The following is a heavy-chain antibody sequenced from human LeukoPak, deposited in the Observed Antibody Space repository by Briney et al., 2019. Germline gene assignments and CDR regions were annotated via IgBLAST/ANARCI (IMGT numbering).Heavy chain of an antibody. CDR3: ARDRSGSSWYSSGYYYYGMDV. V-gene: IGHV4-59*01. CDR2: IYYSGST. CDR1: GGSISSYY. Sequence: PSETLSLTCTVSGGSISSYYWSWIRQPPGKGLEWLGYIYYSGSTNYNPSLKSRVTISVDTSKNQFSLKLSSVTAADTAVYYCARDRSGSSWYSSGYYYYGMDVWGQGTTVTVSS. D-gene: IGHD6-13*01. J-gene: IGHJ6*02.